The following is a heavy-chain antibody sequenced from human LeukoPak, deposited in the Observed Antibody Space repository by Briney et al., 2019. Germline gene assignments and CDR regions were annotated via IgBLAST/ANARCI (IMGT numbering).Heavy chain of an antibody. J-gene: IGHJ4*02. CDR1: GFTFSSYS. Sequence: GGSLRLSCAASGFTFSSYSMNWVRQAPGKGLEWVSYISSSSSTIYYADSVKGRFTISRDNAKNSLYLQMSSLRAEDTAVYYCARVFRDFWSGYEDYWGQGTLVTVSS. V-gene: IGHV3-48*01. D-gene: IGHD3-3*01. CDR3: ARVFRDFWSGYEDY. CDR2: ISSSSSTI.